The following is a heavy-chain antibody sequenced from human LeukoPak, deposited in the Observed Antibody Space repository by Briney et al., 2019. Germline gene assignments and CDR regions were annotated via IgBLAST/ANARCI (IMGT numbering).Heavy chain of an antibody. CDR1: GGSISSSNW. V-gene: IGHV4-4*02. D-gene: IGHD1-26*01. CDR2: IYHSGST. CDR3: ATRIVGASRDY. Sequence: SETLSLTFAVSGGSISSSNWWSWVRQPPGKGLEWIGEIYHSGSTNYNPSLKSRVTISVDKSKNQFSLKLSSVTAADTAVYYCATRIVGASRDYWGQGTLVTISS. J-gene: IGHJ4*02.